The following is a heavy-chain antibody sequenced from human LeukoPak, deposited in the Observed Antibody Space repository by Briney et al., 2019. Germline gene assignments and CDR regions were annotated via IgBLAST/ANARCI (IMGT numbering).Heavy chain of an antibody. Sequence: GGSLRLSCAASGFTFTNYWMHWVRQAPGKGLEWVSVISANGDDTKYADSVKGRFTSSRDNSRNRLYLQMSSLRAEDTAVYYCAKDGPSRPYDYWGQGTQVTVSS. CDR2: ISANGDDT. CDR1: GFTFTNYW. V-gene: IGHV3-23*01. CDR3: AKDGPSRPYDY. J-gene: IGHJ4*02. D-gene: IGHD2-2*01.